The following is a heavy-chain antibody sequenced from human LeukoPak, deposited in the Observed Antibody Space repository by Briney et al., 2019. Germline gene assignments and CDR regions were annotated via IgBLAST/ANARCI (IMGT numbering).Heavy chain of an antibody. CDR2: IIPIFGTA. V-gene: IGHV1-69*13. Sequence: ASVKVSCKASGGTFSSYAISWVRQAPGQGLEWMGGIIPIFGTANYAQKFQGRVTITADESTSTAYMELSSLRSEDTAVYYCASSASMVRGVSPYYYMDVWGKGTTVTVSS. D-gene: IGHD3-10*01. CDR1: GGTFSSYA. J-gene: IGHJ6*03. CDR3: ASSASMVRGVSPYYYMDV.